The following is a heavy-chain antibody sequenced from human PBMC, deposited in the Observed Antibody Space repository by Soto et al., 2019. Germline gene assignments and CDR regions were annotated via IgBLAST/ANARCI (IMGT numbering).Heavy chain of an antibody. Sequence: QITLKESGPTLVKPTQTLTLTCTFAGFSLSTSGVNVGWIRQPPGKALEWLALIYWDDAKRYSPSLKSSLTITKDNSKTQVVLIVTNMDPVDTATYYFAHAQGIRGGGFDYWGQGTLVSVSS. CDR3: AHAQGIRGGGFDY. CDR1: GFSLSTSGVN. J-gene: IGHJ4*02. V-gene: IGHV2-5*02. D-gene: IGHD3-10*01. CDR2: IYWDDAK.